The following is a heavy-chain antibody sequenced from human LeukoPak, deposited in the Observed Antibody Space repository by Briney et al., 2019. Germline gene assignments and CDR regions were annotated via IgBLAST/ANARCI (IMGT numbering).Heavy chain of an antibody. Sequence: PGASVKVSCTPSGYTFTSYAMHWVRQAPGQRLEWMGWINAGNGNTKYSQEFQGRVTITRDTSATTAYMELSSLRSEDMAVYYCARGRDSGEYYMDVWGKGTTVTVSS. CDR3: ARGRDSGEYYMDV. D-gene: IGHD1-26*01. CDR1: GYTFTSYA. CDR2: INAGNGNT. J-gene: IGHJ6*03. V-gene: IGHV1-3*03.